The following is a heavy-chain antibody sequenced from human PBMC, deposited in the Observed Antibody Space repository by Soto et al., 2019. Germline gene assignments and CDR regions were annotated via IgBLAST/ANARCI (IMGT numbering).Heavy chain of an antibody. CDR2: ISSSSSYM. CDR1: GFTFSTYS. D-gene: IGHD2-15*01. V-gene: IGHV3-21*01. J-gene: IGHJ4*02. CDR3: ARDYLVIPHRVIDY. Sequence: GGSLRLSCAASGFTFSTYSMNWVRQAPGKGLEWVSSISSSSSYMYYADSVKGRFTISRDNSKNTLYLQMNSLRAEDTAVYYCARDYLVIPHRVIDYWGQGTLVTVSS.